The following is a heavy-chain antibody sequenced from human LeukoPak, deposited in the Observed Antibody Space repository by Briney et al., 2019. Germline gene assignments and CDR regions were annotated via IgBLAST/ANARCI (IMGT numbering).Heavy chain of an antibody. Sequence: GGSLRLSCAASAFTVSSNYWNWVRQPPGKGLERISLIYSNGNTQYADSVKGRFTFSRDSSKNTLYLQMNSLRVDDTAVYYCAYGDYPLTYWGQGTLVTVSS. CDR1: AFTVSSNY. D-gene: IGHD4-17*01. J-gene: IGHJ4*02. CDR3: AYGDYPLTY. CDR2: IYSNGNT. V-gene: IGHV3-66*01.